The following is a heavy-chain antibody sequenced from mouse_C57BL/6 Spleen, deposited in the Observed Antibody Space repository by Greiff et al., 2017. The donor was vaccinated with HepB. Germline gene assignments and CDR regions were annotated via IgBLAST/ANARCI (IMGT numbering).Heavy chain of an antibody. CDR2: ISNGGGSS. CDR1: GFTFSDYY. Sequence: EVKLVESGGGLVQPGGSLKLSCAASGFTFSDYYMYWVRQTPEKRLEWVAYISNGGGSSYYPDTVKGRFTISRGNAKNTLYLQMSRLKSEDTAMYYCARVYGNSYFDYWGQGTTLTVSS. D-gene: IGHD2-1*01. V-gene: IGHV5-12*01. CDR3: ARVYGNSYFDY. J-gene: IGHJ2*01.